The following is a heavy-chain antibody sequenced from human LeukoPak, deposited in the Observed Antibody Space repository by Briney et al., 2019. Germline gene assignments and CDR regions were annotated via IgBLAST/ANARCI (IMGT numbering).Heavy chain of an antibody. CDR1: GFTFSNFA. D-gene: IGHD6-19*01. CDR2: ISSSGGLT. V-gene: IGHV3-23*01. Sequence: GGSLRLSCAASGFTFSNFAMNWVRQATGKGLEWVTAISSSGGLTFYADSVKGRFTVPRDNSKSTLYLQMNSLRVEDTAVYYCAKVISGWYPFGDWGQGTLVTVSS. CDR3: AKVISGWYPFGD. J-gene: IGHJ4*02.